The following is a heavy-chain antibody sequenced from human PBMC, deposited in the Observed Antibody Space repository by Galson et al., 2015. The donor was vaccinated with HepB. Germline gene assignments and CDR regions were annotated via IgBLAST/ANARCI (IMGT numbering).Heavy chain of an antibody. V-gene: IGHV1-69*13. CDR1: GGTFSSYA. CDR2: IIPIFGTA. CDR3: ASVYGNYEGRRTKYYYYYGMDV. J-gene: IGHJ6*02. Sequence: SVKVSCKASGGTFSSYAISWVRQAPGQGLEWMGGIIPIFGTANYAQKFQGRVTITADESTSTAYMEMSSLRSEDTAVYYCASVYGNYEGRRTKYYYYYGMDVWGQGTTVTVSS. D-gene: IGHD4-11*01.